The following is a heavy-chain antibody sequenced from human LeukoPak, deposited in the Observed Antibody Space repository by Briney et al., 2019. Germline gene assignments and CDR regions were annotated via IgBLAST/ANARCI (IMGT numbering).Heavy chain of an antibody. CDR2: INHSGST. V-gene: IGHV4-34*01. J-gene: IGHJ4*02. D-gene: IGHD3-9*01. Sequence: SETLSLTCAVYGGSFSGYYWSWIRQPPGKGLEWIGEINHSGSTNYNPSLKSRVKSRVTKSLDTSKNQFSLKLSSVTAADTAVYYCARGYYDILTGYYISYWGQGTLVTVSS. CDR3: ARGYYDILTGYYISY. CDR1: GGSFSGYY.